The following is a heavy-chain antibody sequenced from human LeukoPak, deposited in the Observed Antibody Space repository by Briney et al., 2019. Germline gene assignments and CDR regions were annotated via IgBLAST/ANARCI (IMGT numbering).Heavy chain of an antibody. CDR3: ARTGGYCSGGSCYPPSV. Sequence: PGGSLRLSCAASGFTFGSYAMHWVRQAPGKGLEWVANINQDGSEKYSVDSMKGRFTISRDNAKNSLYLQMNSLRAEDTAVYYCARTGGYCSGGSCYPPSVWGQGTTVTVSS. J-gene: IGHJ6*02. CDR2: INQDGSEK. D-gene: IGHD2-15*01. CDR1: GFTFGSYA. V-gene: IGHV3-7*01.